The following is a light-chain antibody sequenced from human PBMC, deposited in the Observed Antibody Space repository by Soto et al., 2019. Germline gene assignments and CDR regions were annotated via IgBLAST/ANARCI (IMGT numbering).Light chain of an antibody. Sequence: DIQMTQSPSSLSSSVGERATITCRASQRIRNDLNWYQQKPARAPKLLLYAASSMETGVPSRFSGSGSGTDFTLTIYSLQPEDFATYYCQQCGSIPRTFGQGTKVEIK. V-gene: IGKV1-39*01. J-gene: IGKJ1*01. CDR3: QQCGSIPRT. CDR1: QRIRND. CDR2: AAS.